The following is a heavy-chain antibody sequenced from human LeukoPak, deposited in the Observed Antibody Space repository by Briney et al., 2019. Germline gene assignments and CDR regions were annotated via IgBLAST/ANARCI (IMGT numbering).Heavy chain of an antibody. CDR2: IYYSGST. D-gene: IGHD3-16*01. Sequence: SETLSLTCTVSGGSISSYYWSWIRQPPGKGLEWIGYIYYSGSTNYNPSLKSRVTISVDTSKNQFSLKLSSVTAADTAVYYCARDKGGTLWGQGTLVTVSS. CDR3: ARDKGGTL. CDR1: GGSISSYY. J-gene: IGHJ4*02. V-gene: IGHV4-59*12.